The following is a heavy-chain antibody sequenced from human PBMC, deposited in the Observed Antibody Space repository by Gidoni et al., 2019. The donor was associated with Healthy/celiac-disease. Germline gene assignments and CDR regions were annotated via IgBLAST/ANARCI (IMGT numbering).Heavy chain of an antibody. Sequence: QVPLQQGGAGTFKPSATLSLTCAFYGGSFSGYYWSWIRQPPGKGLEWIGEINHSGSTNYNPSLKSRVTISVDTSKNQFSLKLSSVTAADTAVYYCAREYNWKERGFDPWGQGTLVTVSS. CDR2: INHSGST. CDR3: AREYNWKERGFDP. D-gene: IGHD1-20*01. J-gene: IGHJ5*02. V-gene: IGHV4-34*01. CDR1: GGSFSGYY.